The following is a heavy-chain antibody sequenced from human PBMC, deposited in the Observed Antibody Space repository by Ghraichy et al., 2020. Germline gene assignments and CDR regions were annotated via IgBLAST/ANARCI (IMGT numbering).Heavy chain of an antibody. Sequence: LNISCTVSVYSISSGYYWGWIRQPPGKGLEWSGSIYHSGSTYYNPSLKSRVTISVDTSKNQFSLKLCSVTAADTDVYYCARDQIAPIDYWGQRTLVTVSS. CDR2: IYHSGST. V-gene: IGHV4-38-2*02. J-gene: IGHJ4*02. CDR3: ARDQIAPIDY. CDR1: VYSISSGYY.